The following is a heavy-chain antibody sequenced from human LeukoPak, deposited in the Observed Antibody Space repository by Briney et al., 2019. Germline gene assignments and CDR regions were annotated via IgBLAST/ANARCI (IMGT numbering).Heavy chain of an antibody. CDR1: GFTFSSYG. V-gene: IGHV3-30*02. J-gene: IGHJ5*02. CDR3: AKEGTVNPTSPLPNWFDP. Sequence: GGSLRLSCAASGFTFSSYGMHWVRQAPGKGLEWVAFIRYDGSNKYYADSVKGRFTISRDNSKNTLYLQMNSLRAEDTAVYYCAKEGTVNPTSPLPNWFDPWGQGTLITVSS. D-gene: IGHD4-17*01. CDR2: IRYDGSNK.